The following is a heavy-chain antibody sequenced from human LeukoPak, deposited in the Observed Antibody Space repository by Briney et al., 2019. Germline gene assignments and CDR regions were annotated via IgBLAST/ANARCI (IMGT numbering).Heavy chain of an antibody. Sequence: SETLSLTCTVSGGSISSSSSYWGWIRQPPGKGLEWIANIYYSGTTPYNPSLKRRVTISVDTSKNQFSLRLSSVTAADTAVYYCARLSTTYYYGSGSYPLPYFFHYWGQGTLVTVSS. CDR1: GGSISSSSSY. CDR2: IYYSGTT. J-gene: IGHJ4*02. D-gene: IGHD3-10*01. CDR3: ARLSTTYYYGSGSYPLPYFFHY. V-gene: IGHV4-39*01.